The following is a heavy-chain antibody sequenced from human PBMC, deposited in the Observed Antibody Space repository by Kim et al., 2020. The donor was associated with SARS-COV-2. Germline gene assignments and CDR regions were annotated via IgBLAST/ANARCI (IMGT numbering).Heavy chain of an antibody. CDR3: ARDYEMDV. J-gene: IGHJ6*02. Sequence: GGSLRLSCTASGFTFGDYGLTWVRQAPGKGLEWVGFIRRESYGGTAEYAAAMKGRVTISRDDSESIAYLQLNSLRSEDTAVYYCARDYEMDVWGQGTTVTV. CDR1: GFTFGDYG. CDR2: IRRESYGGTA. V-gene: IGHV3-49*04.